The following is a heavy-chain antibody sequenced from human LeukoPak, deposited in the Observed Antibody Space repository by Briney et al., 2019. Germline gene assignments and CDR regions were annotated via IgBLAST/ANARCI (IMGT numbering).Heavy chain of an antibody. Sequence: SETLSLTCTVSGGSISSGGYYWSWIRQHPGKGLEWIAYIYYSGSTYYNPSLKSRVTISVDTSKNQFSLKLSSVTAADTAVYYCAGQDGYNGYYFDYWGQGTLVTVSS. V-gene: IGHV4-31*03. CDR3: AGQDGYNGYYFDY. CDR2: IYYSGST. J-gene: IGHJ4*02. D-gene: IGHD5-24*01. CDR1: GGSISSGGYY.